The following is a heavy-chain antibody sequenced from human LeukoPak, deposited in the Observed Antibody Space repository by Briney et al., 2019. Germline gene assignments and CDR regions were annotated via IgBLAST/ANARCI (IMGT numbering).Heavy chain of an antibody. CDR3: ARDNYYGSGSYNYYGMDV. V-gene: IGHV3-30*03. D-gene: IGHD3-10*01. J-gene: IGHJ6*02. CDR2: ISNDASNK. CDR1: GFTFSNYG. Sequence: GGSLRLSCAASGFTFSNYGMHWVRQAPGKGLEWVAVISNDASNKYYADSVKGRFTISRDNSKNTLFLQMNSLRAEDTAVYYCARDNYYGSGSYNYYGMDVWGQGTTVTVTS.